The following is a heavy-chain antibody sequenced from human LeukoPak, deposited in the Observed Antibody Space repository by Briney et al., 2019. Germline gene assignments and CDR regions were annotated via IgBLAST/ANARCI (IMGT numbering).Heavy chain of an antibody. J-gene: IGHJ3*02. Sequence: SETLSLTCTVSGGSISSSSYYWGWIRQPPGKGLEWIGSIYYSGSTYYNPSLKSRVTISVDTSKNQFSLKLNSVTAADTAVYYCARAVAGDDAFDIWGQGTMVTVSS. CDR3: ARAVAGDDAFDI. CDR2: IYYSGST. V-gene: IGHV4-39*07. D-gene: IGHD6-19*01. CDR1: GGSISSSSYY.